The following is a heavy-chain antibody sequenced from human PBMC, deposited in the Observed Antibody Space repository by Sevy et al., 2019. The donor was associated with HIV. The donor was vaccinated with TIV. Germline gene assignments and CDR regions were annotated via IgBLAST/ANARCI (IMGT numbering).Heavy chain of an antibody. Sequence: GGSLRLSCAASGFIFSTYGMHWVRQAPGKGLEGVALIWYDGSSQYYADSVRGRFTISRDNSKNTLDLQMNSLRAEDTAVYYCVSGASIAAAGNFAYWRQGTLVTVSS. CDR3: VSGASIAAAGNFAY. D-gene: IGHD6-13*01. J-gene: IGHJ4*02. CDR1: GFIFSTYG. CDR2: IWYDGSSQ. V-gene: IGHV3-33*08.